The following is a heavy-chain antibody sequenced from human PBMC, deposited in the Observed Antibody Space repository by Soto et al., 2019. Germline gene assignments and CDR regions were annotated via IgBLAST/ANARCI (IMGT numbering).Heavy chain of an antibody. V-gene: IGHV3-48*01. J-gene: IGHJ6*03. CDR2: ISSSRGNI. CDR1: GFTFSDYG. CDR3: ARGDYYYYMDV. Sequence: GGSLRLSCAASGFTFSDYGVHWVRQAPGKGLEWVSHISSSRGNIYYTDSVKGRFTISRDNAKNSLYLQMDTLRAEDTAVYFCARGDYYYYMDVWGEGTTVTVSS.